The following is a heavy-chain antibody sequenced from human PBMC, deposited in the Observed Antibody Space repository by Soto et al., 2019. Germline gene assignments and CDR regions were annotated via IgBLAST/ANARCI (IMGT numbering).Heavy chain of an antibody. J-gene: IGHJ4*02. CDR2: IYYTETT. Sequence: SETLSLTCTVSGGSINSGGYYWTWIRQHPVKGQEWIGYIYYTETTFYSPTLGRRITISLDTTRNQFSLLLTFATVAYSAVYYCARGIADETTSFDFWGQGTLVTVSS. CDR1: GGSINSGGYY. CDR3: ARGIADETTSFDF. V-gene: IGHV4-31*03. D-gene: IGHD4-17*01.